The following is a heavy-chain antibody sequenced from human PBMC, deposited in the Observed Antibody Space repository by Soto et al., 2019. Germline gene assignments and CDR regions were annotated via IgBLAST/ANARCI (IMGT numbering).Heavy chain of an antibody. Sequence: EVQLVESGGGLVEPGGSLRLSCAASGFTFTTAWITWVRQAPGKGLEWVGRIKSKTDGGTGDFAAPVRGRFAISRDDSKSMVYLQLNSLNTEDTSVYYCTTDSYCALKLVRFDYWGLGTLVTVSS. CDR3: TTDSYCALKLVRFDY. CDR1: GFTFTTAW. J-gene: IGHJ4*01. CDR2: IKSKTDGGTG. D-gene: IGHD2-21*01. V-gene: IGHV3-15*07.